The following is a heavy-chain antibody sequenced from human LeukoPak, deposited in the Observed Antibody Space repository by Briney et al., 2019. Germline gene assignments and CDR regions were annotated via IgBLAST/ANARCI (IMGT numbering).Heavy chain of an antibody. V-gene: IGHV3-53*01. CDR1: GFTVSSSY. Sequence: GGSLRLSCAASGFTVSSSYMSWVRQAPGKGLEWVSVIYSGGSTYYADSVKGRFTISRNNSQNTLYLQMNSLRAEDTAVYYCARDLSSPYGMDVWGQGTTVTVSS. CDR2: IYSGGST. CDR3: ARDLSSPYGMDV. D-gene: IGHD2-2*01. J-gene: IGHJ6*02.